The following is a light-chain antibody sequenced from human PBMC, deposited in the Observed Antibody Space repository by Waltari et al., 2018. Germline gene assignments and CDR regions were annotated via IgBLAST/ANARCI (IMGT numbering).Light chain of an antibody. CDR3: QAWDSGAAYV. CDR1: ELGEHD. CDR2: QDS. Sequence: SYDRTQPPSVSVSPEQTASITCYGDELGEHDACWYQHKPGQSPVLVIYQDSKRPSGIPERFSGSNSGTTATLTISGAQAMDEADYSCQAWDSGAAYVFGPGTQVTVL. J-gene: IGLJ1*01. V-gene: IGLV3-1*01.